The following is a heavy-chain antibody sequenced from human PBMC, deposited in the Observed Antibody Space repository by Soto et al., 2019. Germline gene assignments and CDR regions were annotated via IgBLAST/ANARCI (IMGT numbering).Heavy chain of an antibody. D-gene: IGHD3-22*01. Sequence: QVQLVQSGAEVKKPGASVKVSCKASGYTLTSYGISWVRQAPGQGLEWMGWISAYNGNTNYVQKLQGRVTMTTDTSTSTAYMELRSLRSDDTAVYYCARDGYYDSSGYRSDFDYWGQGTLVTVSS. CDR2: ISAYNGNT. CDR1: GYTLTSYG. CDR3: ARDGYYDSSGYRSDFDY. V-gene: IGHV1-18*01. J-gene: IGHJ4*02.